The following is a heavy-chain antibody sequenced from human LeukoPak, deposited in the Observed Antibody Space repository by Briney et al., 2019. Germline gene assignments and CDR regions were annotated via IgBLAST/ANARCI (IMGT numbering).Heavy chain of an antibody. Sequence: ASVKVSCKASGYTFTNYYMHWVRQAPGQGLEWMGIINPSGGSTSYAQKFQGRVTMTRDTSTSTVYMELSSLRSEDTAVYYCARDRGYYDSSGYSDYYYYYGMDVWGQGTTVTVSS. CDR1: GYTFTNYY. D-gene: IGHD3-22*01. V-gene: IGHV1-46*01. J-gene: IGHJ6*02. CDR3: ARDRGYYDSSGYSDYYYYYGMDV. CDR2: INPSGGST.